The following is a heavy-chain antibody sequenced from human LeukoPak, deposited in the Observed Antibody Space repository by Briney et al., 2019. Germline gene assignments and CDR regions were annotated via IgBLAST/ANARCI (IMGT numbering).Heavy chain of an antibody. V-gene: IGHV1-2*02. CDR3: ARDSGSSGWDPTNFFDY. Sequence: GASVKVSCKASVYTFIAYYIHSVRQAPGQGLEWMGWINPNSGGTNYAQKFQGRVTMTRDTSINTAYLELSRSDDTAVYYCARDSGSSGWDPTNFFDYWGQGTLVTVSS. D-gene: IGHD6-19*01. CDR1: VYTFIAYY. CDR2: INPNSGGT. J-gene: IGHJ4*02.